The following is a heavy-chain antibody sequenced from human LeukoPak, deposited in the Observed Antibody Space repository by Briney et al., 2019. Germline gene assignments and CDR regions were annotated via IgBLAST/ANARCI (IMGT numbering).Heavy chain of an antibody. J-gene: IGHJ6*03. Sequence: GSSVKVSCKASGGTFSSYTISWVRQAPGQGLEWMGWISAYNGNTNYAQKLQGRVTMTTDTSTSTAYMELRSLRSDDTAVYYCASSLYYYDSSPRWMTPDYYYYMDVWGKGTTVTISS. V-gene: IGHV1-18*01. CDR2: ISAYNGNT. CDR1: GGTFSSYT. CDR3: ASSLYYYDSSPRWMTPDYYYYMDV. D-gene: IGHD3-22*01.